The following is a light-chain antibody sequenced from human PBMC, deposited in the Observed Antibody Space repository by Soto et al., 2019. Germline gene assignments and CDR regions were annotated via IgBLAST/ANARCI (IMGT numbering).Light chain of an antibody. J-gene: IGLJ3*02. CDR2: GND. CDR1: SSNIGAGYD. V-gene: IGLV1-40*01. CDR3: QSYDSSLSSWV. Sequence: QSVLTQPPSVSGAPGQRVTISCTGSSSNIGAGYDVHWYQHLPGIAPKLLIYGNDNRPSGVPDRFSGSKSGASASLAISGLQAEDEADYCCQSYDSSLSSWVFGGGTKVTVL.